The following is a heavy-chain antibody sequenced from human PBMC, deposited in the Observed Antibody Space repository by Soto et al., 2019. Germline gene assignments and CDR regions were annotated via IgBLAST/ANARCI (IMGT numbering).Heavy chain of an antibody. CDR1: GFTFSSYA. Sequence: GGSLRLSCAASGFTFSSYAMSWVRQAPGKGLEWVSAISGSGGSTYYADSVKGRFTISRDNSKNTLYLQMNSLRAEDTAVYYCAQGGLSSGYYYDSYYYYYGMDVWGQGTTVTVSS. CDR2: ISGSGGST. J-gene: IGHJ6*02. D-gene: IGHD3-22*01. V-gene: IGHV3-23*01. CDR3: AQGGLSSGYYYDSYYYYYGMDV.